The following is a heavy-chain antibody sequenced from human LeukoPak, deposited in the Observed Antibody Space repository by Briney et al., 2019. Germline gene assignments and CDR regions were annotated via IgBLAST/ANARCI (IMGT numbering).Heavy chain of an antibody. CDR3: AGRLRFGELPT. Sequence: PGGSLRLSCAASGFTFSRFAMTWVRQAPGKGLEWFSSISGSGTRTDSADSVKGRFTIPRDNSKKTLYLQMNGLRADDTAVYYCAGRLRFGELPTWGQGPLVTVSS. D-gene: IGHD3-10*01. J-gene: IGHJ5*02. CDR2: ISGSGTRT. V-gene: IGHV3-23*01. CDR1: GFTFSRFA.